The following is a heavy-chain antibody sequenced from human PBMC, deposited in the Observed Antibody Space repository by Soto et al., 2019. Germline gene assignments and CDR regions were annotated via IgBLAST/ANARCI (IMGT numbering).Heavy chain of an antibody. CDR2: IRNKRDGATT. Sequence: EVQLVESGGGLVKPGGSLRLSCAASGFSFSSAWMNWVRQAPGKGLEWVGRIRNKRDGATTDSAVPVKGRFTISRDSSKNTLYLQMNSLRAEDTAVYYCAKDRSSTSCYAFDYWGQGTLVTVSS. J-gene: IGHJ4*02. CDR1: GFSFSSAW. V-gene: IGHV3-15*07. CDR3: AKDRSSTSCYAFDY. D-gene: IGHD2-2*01.